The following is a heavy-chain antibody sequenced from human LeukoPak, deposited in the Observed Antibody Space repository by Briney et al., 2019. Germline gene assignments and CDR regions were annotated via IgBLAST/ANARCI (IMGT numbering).Heavy chain of an antibody. CDR3: ATADYCSGGSCPLWRYYYMDV. Sequence: GASVKVSCKVSGYTLTELSMHWVRQAPGKGLEWMGGFDPEDGETIYAQKFQGRVTMTEDTSTDTAYMELSSLRSEDTAVYYCATADYCSGGSCPLWRYYYMDVWGKGTTVTVSS. D-gene: IGHD2-15*01. CDR2: FDPEDGET. CDR1: GYTLTELS. V-gene: IGHV1-24*01. J-gene: IGHJ6*03.